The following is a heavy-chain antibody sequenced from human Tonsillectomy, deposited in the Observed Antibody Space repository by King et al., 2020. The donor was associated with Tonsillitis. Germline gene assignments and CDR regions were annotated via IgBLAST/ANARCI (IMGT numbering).Heavy chain of an antibody. CDR2: ISVSGGST. Sequence: VQLVESGGGLVQPGGSLRLSCAASGFTFSSYAMSWVRQAPGKGLEWVSAISVSGGSTYYADSVKGRFTISRDNSKNTLYLQMNSLRAEDTAVYYCAKDNIVVVVAATPRFDYWGQGTLVTVSS. CDR3: AKDNIVVVVAATPRFDY. V-gene: IGHV3-23*04. D-gene: IGHD2-15*01. J-gene: IGHJ4*02. CDR1: GFTFSSYA.